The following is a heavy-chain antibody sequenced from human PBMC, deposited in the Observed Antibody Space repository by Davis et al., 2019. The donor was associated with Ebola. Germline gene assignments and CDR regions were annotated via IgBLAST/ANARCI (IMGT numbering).Heavy chain of an antibody. Sequence: GESLKISCAVSGFTFSDHYMDWVRQAPGKGLEWVGRTRNKAKSYIPGYDASVKGRFSISRDDSKNSLYLQMNSLKTEDTAVYHCARAASYRNYYYMDVWGKGTTVTVSS. CDR3: ARAASYRNYYYMDV. V-gene: IGHV3-72*01. D-gene: IGHD3-10*01. CDR2: TRNKAKSYIP. J-gene: IGHJ6*03. CDR1: GFTFSDHY.